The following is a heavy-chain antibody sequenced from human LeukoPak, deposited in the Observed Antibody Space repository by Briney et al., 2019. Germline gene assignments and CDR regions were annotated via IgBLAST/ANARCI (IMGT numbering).Heavy chain of an antibody. CDR1: GFTFSSYS. CDR3: ARVLGVGATTFDY. V-gene: IGHV3-21*01. Sequence: GGSLRLSCAASGFTFSSYSMKWVRQAPGKGLEWVSSISSSSSYIYYADSVKGRFTISRDNAKNSLYLQMNSLRAEDTAVYYCARVLGVGATTFDYWGQGTLVTVSS. CDR2: ISSSSSYI. D-gene: IGHD1-26*01. J-gene: IGHJ4*02.